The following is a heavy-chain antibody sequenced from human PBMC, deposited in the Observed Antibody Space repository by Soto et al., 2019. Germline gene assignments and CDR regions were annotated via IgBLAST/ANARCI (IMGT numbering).Heavy chain of an antibody. CDR3: AKAASPYFDSSVYYGS. J-gene: IGHJ5*02. Sequence: GGSLRLSCASSGLIFSSYAMSWVRQAPGKGLEWVSGISGSGGSTYYADSVKGRFTISRDNSKNTLYLQMNSLRAEDTAVYYCAKAASPYFDSSVYYGSLGQGALVTVPS. V-gene: IGHV3-23*01. CDR1: GLIFSSYA. D-gene: IGHD3-22*01. CDR2: ISGSGGST.